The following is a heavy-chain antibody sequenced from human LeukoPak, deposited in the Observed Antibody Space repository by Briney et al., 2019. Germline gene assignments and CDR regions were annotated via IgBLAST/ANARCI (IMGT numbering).Heavy chain of an antibody. CDR2: IYSGGST. CDR1: GFTVSSNY. D-gene: IGHD1-1*01. V-gene: IGHV3-66*01. CDR3: ARRLERLFEYYYYGMDV. Sequence: GGSLRLSCAASGFTVSSNYMSWVRQAPGKGLEWVSIIYSGGSTYYADSVKGRFTISRDNSKNTLYLQMNSLRAEDTAVYYCARRLERLFEYYYYGMDVWGQGTTVTVSS. J-gene: IGHJ6*02.